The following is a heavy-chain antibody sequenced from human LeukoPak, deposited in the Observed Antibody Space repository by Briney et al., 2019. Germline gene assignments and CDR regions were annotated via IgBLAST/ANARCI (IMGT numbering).Heavy chain of an antibody. Sequence: TGGSLRLSCAASGFKFGDYAMHWVRQAPGEGLEWGSGISWNSGVIDYADSVKGRFTISRDNAKNSLYLQMNSLRVEDTALYYCAKVRPPGSYYNLAIDYWGQGTLVTVSS. J-gene: IGHJ4*02. D-gene: IGHD3-10*01. CDR1: GFKFGDYA. V-gene: IGHV3-9*01. CDR3: AKVRPPGSYYNLAIDY. CDR2: ISWNSGVI.